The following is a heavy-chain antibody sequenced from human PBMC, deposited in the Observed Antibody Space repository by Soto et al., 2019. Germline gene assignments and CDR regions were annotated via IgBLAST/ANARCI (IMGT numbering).Heavy chain of an antibody. CDR2: ISWNSGSI. CDR1: GFTFDDYA. CDR3: AKDKRCSGGSCYRTDS. V-gene: IGHV3-9*01. J-gene: IGHJ4*02. D-gene: IGHD2-15*01. Sequence: LRLSCAASGFTFDDYAMHWVRQAPGKGLEWVSGISWNSGSIGYADSVKGRFTISRDNAKNSLYLQMNSLRAEDTALYYCAKDKRCSGGSCYRTDSWGQGTLVTAPQ.